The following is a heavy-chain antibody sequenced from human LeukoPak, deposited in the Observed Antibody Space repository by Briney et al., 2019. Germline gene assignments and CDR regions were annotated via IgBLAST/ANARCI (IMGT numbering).Heavy chain of an antibody. CDR3: ARDLSSGWYLSSASYYFDY. J-gene: IGHJ4*02. Sequence: GGSLRLSCAASGFTFSSYEMNWVRQAPGKGLEWVSYISSSGSTIYYADSVKGRFTISRDNAKNSLYLQMNSLRAEDTAVYHCARDLSSGWYLSSASYYFDYWGQGTLVTVSS. V-gene: IGHV3-48*03. CDR1: GFTFSSYE. D-gene: IGHD6-19*01. CDR2: ISSSGSTI.